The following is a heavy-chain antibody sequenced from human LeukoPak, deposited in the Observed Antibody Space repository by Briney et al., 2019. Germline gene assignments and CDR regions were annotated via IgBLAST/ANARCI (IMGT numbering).Heavy chain of an antibody. D-gene: IGHD7-27*01. CDR2: ISSSSSYI. CDR3: ARDQGPGAPSGMDV. V-gene: IGHV3-21*01. J-gene: IGHJ6*04. CDR1: GFTFSSYS. Sequence: GGSLRLSCAASGFTFSSYSMNWVRQAPGKGLEWVSSISSSSSYIYYADSVKGRFTISRDNAKNSLYLQMNSLRAEDTAVYYCARDQGPGAPSGMDVWGKGTTITVSS.